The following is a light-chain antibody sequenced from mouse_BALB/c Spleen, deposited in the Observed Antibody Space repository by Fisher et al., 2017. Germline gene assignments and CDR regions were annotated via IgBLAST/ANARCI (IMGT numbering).Light chain of an antibody. CDR3: QQWSSYPPT. CDR1: SSVSY. V-gene: IGKV4-55*01. CDR2: DTS. Sequence: IVLTQSPAIMSASPGEKVTMTCSASSSVSYMYWYQQKPRSSPRLLIYDTSNLASGVPVRFSGSGSGTSYSLTISRMEAEDAATYYCQQWSSYPPTFGAGTKLELK. J-gene: IGKJ5*01.